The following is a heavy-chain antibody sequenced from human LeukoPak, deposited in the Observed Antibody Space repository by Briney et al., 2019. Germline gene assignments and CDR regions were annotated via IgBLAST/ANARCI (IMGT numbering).Heavy chain of an antibody. V-gene: IGHV3-33*01. D-gene: IGHD3-16*02. CDR2: IWYDGRNK. CDR3: ARVNRGDAFDI. J-gene: IGHJ3*02. CDR1: GFTFSSFG. Sequence: GGSLRLSCAASGFTFSSFGMHWVRQAPGKGLEWVAVIWYDGRNKFYADSLKGRFTISRDNSKNTLYLQMNSLRAEDTAVYYCARVNRGDAFDIWGQGTLVTVSS.